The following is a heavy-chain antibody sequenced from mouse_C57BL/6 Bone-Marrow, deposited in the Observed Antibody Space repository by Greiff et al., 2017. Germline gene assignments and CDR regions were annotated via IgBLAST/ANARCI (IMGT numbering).Heavy chain of an antibody. CDR3: ARVALFIVLPYYFDY. J-gene: IGHJ2*01. CDR1: GFTFSSYA. CDR2: ISDGGSYT. Sequence: VQLVESGGGLAKPGGSLKLSCAASGFTFSSYAMSWVRQTPDKRLEWVATISDGGSYTYYPDNVKGRFTSSRDNAKHNLYLQMSHLKSEDTAMCYCARVALFIVLPYYFDYGGQGTTLTVSS. D-gene: IGHD1-1*01. V-gene: IGHV5-4*01.